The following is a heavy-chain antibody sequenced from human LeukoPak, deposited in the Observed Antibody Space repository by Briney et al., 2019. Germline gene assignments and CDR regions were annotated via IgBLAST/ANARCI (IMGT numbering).Heavy chain of an antibody. CDR2: IYHSGST. CDR3: ARVNPAVRAFDY. V-gene: IGHV4-30-2*01. J-gene: IGHJ4*02. D-gene: IGHD2-2*01. CDR1: GGSISSGGYS. Sequence: PSETLSLTCAVSGGSISSGGYSWSWLRQPPGKGLEWIGYIYHSGSTYYNPSLKSRVTISVDRSKNQFSLKLSSVTAADTAVYYCARVNPAVRAFDYWGQGTLVTVSS.